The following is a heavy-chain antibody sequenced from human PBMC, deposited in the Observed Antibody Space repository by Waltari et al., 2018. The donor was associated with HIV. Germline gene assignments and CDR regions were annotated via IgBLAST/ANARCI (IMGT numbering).Heavy chain of an antibody. CDR2: LWHDGSNQ. D-gene: IGHD2-2*01. CDR1: RMTFSRYD. J-gene: IGHJ3*02. CDR3: ARSTYQQLRNGFDI. V-gene: IGHV3-33*01. Sequence: QVQLVESGGGVVQPGRSLRLSCAASRMTFSRYDMHWVRQAPGKGLEWVAVLWHDGSNQYYVDSVKGRFTISRDNSRNTLYLQMNSLRVEDTAVYYCARSTYQQLRNGFDIWGQGTMVAVSS.